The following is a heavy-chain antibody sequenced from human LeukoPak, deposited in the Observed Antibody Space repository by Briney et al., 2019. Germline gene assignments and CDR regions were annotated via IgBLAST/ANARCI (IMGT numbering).Heavy chain of an antibody. Sequence: PGRSLSLSCAASGFTFSSYAMHWVRQAPGKGLEWVAVISYDGNNKYYADSVKGRFTISRDNSKNTLYLQMNSLRAEDTAVYYCARDQGFCFDYWGQGTLVTVSS. J-gene: IGHJ4*02. V-gene: IGHV3-30-3*01. CDR3: ARDQGFCFDY. CDR2: ISYDGNNK. CDR1: GFTFSSYA.